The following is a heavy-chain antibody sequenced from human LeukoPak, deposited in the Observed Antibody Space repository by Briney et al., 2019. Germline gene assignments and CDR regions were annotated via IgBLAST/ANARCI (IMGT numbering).Heavy chain of an antibody. V-gene: IGHV3-33*01. D-gene: IGHD6-6*01. CDR2: IWYDGSKK. J-gene: IGHJ4*02. CDR1: GFTLRNHG. Sequence: VGALRLSSAASGFTLRNHGMHWVRQAPGKGLEWVAVIWYDGSKKYYAHSVKGRFTISRDNSKNTLYLQVNSLRAEDTAVYYCVRDIASRTLDYWGQGTLVIVSS. CDR3: VRDIASRTLDY.